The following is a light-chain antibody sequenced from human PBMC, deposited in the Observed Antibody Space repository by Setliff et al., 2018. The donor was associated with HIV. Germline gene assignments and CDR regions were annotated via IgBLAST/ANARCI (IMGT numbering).Light chain of an antibody. V-gene: IGLV2-14*03. CDR1: SSDVGAYKY. Sequence: QSVLAQPDTVSASPGQSITISCTGTSSDVGAYKYVSWYQQHPGKAPKLLIYEVNNRPSGVSSRFSGSKSGNTASLTISGLQPEDEADYYCNSFTRTNTLIFGGGTKATVL. CDR2: EVN. CDR3: NSFTRTNTLI. J-gene: IGLJ2*01.